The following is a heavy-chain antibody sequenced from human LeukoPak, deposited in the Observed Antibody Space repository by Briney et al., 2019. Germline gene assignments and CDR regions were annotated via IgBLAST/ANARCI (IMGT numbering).Heavy chain of an antibody. CDR1: GGTIISYY. Sequence: SETLSLTSTVSGGTIISYYWNWIRQPPGKGLEWIGYIHYSGSTKYNPSLKSRVTISVDTSKNQFSLKLSSVTAADTAVYYCARWYSSGWAFDYWGQGTLVTVSS. CDR2: IHYSGST. D-gene: IGHD6-19*01. V-gene: IGHV4-59*08. J-gene: IGHJ4*02. CDR3: ARWYSSGWAFDY.